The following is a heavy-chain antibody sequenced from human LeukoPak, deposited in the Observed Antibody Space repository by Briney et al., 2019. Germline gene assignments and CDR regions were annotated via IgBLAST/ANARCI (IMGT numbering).Heavy chain of an antibody. CDR3: ARVRYGSGSYYNYYYYYMDV. CDR2: INWNGGST. J-gene: IGHJ6*03. Sequence: GGSLRLPCAASGFPFDDYVMSGVRQAPGKGLEWVSGINWNGGSTGYADFVKGRFTISRDNAKNSLYLQMNSLRAEDTALYYCARVRYGSGSYYNYYYYYMDVWGKGTTVTVSS. CDR1: GFPFDDYV. V-gene: IGHV3-20*04. D-gene: IGHD3-10*01.